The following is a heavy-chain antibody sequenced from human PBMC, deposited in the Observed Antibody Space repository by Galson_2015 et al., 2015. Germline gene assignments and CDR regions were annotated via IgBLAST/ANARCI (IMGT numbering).Heavy chain of an antibody. CDR2: IYYSGST. V-gene: IGHV4-61*01. D-gene: IGHD6-19*01. Sequence: ETLSLPCPVSGGSVSSGSYYWSWIRPPPGKGLEWIGYIYYSGSTNYNPSLKSRVTISVDTSKNQFSLKLSSVTAADTAVYYCASSIAVAGFYFDYWGQGTLVPVSS. CDR1: GGSVSSGSYY. J-gene: IGHJ4*02. CDR3: ASSIAVAGFYFDY.